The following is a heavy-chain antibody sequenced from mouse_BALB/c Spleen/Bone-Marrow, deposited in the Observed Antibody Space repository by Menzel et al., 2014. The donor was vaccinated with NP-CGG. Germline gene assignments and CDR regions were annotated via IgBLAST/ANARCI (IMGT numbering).Heavy chain of an antibody. J-gene: IGHJ4*01. CDR1: GFNIKDTY. CDR3: ARWEYYAMDY. D-gene: IGHD4-1*01. CDR2: IDPANGNT. V-gene: IGHV14-3*02. Sequence: EVKVVESGAELVKPGASVKLSCTASGFNIKDTYMHWVKQRPEQGLEWIGRIDPANGNTKYDPKFQGKATITADTSSNTAYLQLSSLTSEDTAAYYYARWEYYAMDYWGQGTSVTVSS.